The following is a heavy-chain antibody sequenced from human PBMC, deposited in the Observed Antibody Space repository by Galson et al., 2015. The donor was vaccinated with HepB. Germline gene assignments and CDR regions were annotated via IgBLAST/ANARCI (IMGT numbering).Heavy chain of an antibody. CDR1: GFTFTSSA. D-gene: IGHD3-3*01. J-gene: IGHJ5*02. CDR2: IVVGSGNT. V-gene: IGHV1-58*01. CDR3: AAGTITIFGVAPWWFDP. Sequence: SVKVSCKASGFTFTSSAVQWVRQARGQRLEWIGWIVVGSGNTNYAQKFQERVTITRDMSTSTAYMELSSLRSEDTAVYYCAAGTITIFGVAPWWFDPWGQGTLVTVSS.